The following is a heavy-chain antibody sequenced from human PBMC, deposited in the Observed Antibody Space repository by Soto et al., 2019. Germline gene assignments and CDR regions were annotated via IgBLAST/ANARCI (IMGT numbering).Heavy chain of an antibody. CDR2: INHSGST. V-gene: IGHV4-34*01. J-gene: IGHJ3*02. D-gene: IGHD2-2*01. CDR1: GGSFSGYY. CDR3: ARNLRGDQLLWGVAFDI. Sequence: QVQLQQWGAGLLKPSETLSLTCAVYGGSFSGYYWSWIRQPPGKGLEWIGEINHSGSTNYNPSLKSRVTISVDTSKNQFSLKLSSVTAADTAVYYCARNLRGDQLLWGVAFDIWGQGTMVTVSS.